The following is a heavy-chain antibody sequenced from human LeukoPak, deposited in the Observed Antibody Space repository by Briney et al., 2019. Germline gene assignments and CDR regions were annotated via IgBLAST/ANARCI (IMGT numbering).Heavy chain of an antibody. CDR2: IGTAGDT. CDR3: ARVAKERVGGVYYFDY. V-gene: IGHV3-13*01. Sequence: GGSLRLSCAASGFTSSDYDMHWVRQATGKGLEWVSAIGTAGDTYYTGSVKGRFTISRENAKNSLYLQMNSLRAGDTAVYYCARVAKERVGGVYYFDYWGQGTLVTVSS. CDR1: GFTSSDYD. J-gene: IGHJ4*02. D-gene: IGHD1-1*01.